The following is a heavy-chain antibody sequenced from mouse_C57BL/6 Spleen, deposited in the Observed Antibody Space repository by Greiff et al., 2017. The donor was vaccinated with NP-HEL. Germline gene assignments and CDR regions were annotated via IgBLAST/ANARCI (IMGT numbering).Heavy chain of an antibody. Sequence: EVNVVESGGDLVKPGGSLKLSCAASGFTFSSYGMSWVRQTPDKRLEWVATISSGGSYTYYPDSVKGRFTISRDNAKNTLYLQMSSLKSEDTAMYYCARPSSGTGYAMDYWGQGTSVTVSS. CDR2: ISSGGSYT. V-gene: IGHV5-6*01. CDR3: ARPSSGTGYAMDY. CDR1: GFTFSSYG. D-gene: IGHD4-1*01. J-gene: IGHJ4*01.